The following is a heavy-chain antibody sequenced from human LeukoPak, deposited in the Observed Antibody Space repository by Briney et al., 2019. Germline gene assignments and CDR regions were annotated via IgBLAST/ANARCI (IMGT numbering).Heavy chain of an antibody. D-gene: IGHD2-21*02. V-gene: IGHV3-64*01. CDR3: ARDRFGGDFP. J-gene: IGHJ5*02. CDR1: GFTFSSYA. CDR2: ISSNGGST. Sequence: GGSLRLSCAASGFTFSSYAMSWVRQAPGKGLEYVSAISSNGGSTYYANSVKGRFTISRDNSKNTLYLQMGSLRAEDMAVYYCARDRFGGDFPWGQGTLVTVSS.